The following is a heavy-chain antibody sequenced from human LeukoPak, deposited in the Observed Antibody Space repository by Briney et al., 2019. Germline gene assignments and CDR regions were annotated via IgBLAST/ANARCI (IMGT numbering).Heavy chain of an antibody. CDR3: ERQGETGSWYFDY. Sequence: PGGSLRLSCALSGFTFTYYAMHWVRQAPGKGLEWVAVISHDGSNQQYADSVKGQVTISRDNSKSTLYLQMDSMRAGDTAVYYCERQGETGSWYFDYWGQGTLVTVSS. J-gene: IGHJ4*02. CDR2: ISHDGSNQ. D-gene: IGHD2-21*01. V-gene: IGHV3-30-3*01. CDR1: GFTFTYYA.